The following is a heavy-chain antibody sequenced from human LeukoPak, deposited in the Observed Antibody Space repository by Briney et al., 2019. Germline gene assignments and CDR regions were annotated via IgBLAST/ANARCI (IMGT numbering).Heavy chain of an antibody. CDR1: GGSFSGYY. J-gene: IGHJ4*02. Sequence: MPSETLSLTCAVYGGSFSGYYWSWIRQPPGKGLEWIGEINHSGSTNYNPSLKSRVTISVDTSKNQFSLKLSSVTAADTAVYYCARGWYSGSFFDYWGQGTLVTVSS. D-gene: IGHD1-26*01. V-gene: IGHV4-34*01. CDR2: INHSGST. CDR3: ARGWYSGSFFDY.